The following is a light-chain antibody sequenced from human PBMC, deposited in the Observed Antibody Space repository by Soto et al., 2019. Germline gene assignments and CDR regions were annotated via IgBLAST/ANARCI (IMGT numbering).Light chain of an antibody. Sequence: DIQMTQSPSTLSASVGDRVTITCRASQSISSWLAWYQQKPGKAPKLLIYKASSLESGVPSRFSGSGSGTEFTHTISSQQPDDFATYYCQQYNSYCTFGQGTKVEIK. V-gene: IGKV1-5*03. CDR2: KAS. CDR1: QSISSW. J-gene: IGKJ1*01. CDR3: QQYNSYCT.